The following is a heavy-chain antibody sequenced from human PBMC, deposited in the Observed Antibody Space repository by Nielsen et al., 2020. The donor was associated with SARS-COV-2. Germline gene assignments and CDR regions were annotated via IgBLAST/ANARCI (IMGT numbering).Heavy chain of an antibody. Sequence: GESLKISCKGSGYSFTSHWISWVRQMPGKGLEWMGKIDPSDSYTNDSPPFEGHVTMSVDRSTSTAYLEWNNLKASDTAVYYCGRLGGEWYSSSPRDWIDLWGQGTLVTVSS. D-gene: IGHD6-19*01. CDR1: GYSFTSHW. CDR2: IDPSDSYT. J-gene: IGHJ5*02. CDR3: GRLGGEWYSSSPRDWIDL. V-gene: IGHV5-10-1*01.